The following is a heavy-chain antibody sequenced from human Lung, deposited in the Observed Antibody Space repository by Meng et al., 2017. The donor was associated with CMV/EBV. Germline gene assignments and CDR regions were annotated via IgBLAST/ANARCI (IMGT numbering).Heavy chain of an antibody. CDR1: GFTFSSYE. CDR2: ISSSGSTI. CDR3: AREGVYYDSSGYLDY. V-gene: IGHV3-48*03. D-gene: IGHD3-22*01. Sequence: GGSLRLXCAASGFTFSSYEMNWVRQAPGKGLEWVSYISSSGSTIYYADSVKGRFTISRDNAKNSLYLQMNSLRAEDTAVYYCAREGVYYDSSGYLDYWGQGXLVTVPQ. J-gene: IGHJ4*02.